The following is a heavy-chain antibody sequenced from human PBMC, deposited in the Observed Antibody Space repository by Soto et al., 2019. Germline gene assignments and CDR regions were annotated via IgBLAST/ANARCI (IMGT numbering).Heavy chain of an antibody. Sequence: EVQLLESGGNMLQRGGSLTLSCAASGLAVSGYAMTWVRQAPGKGLEWVSTITGGDAATYYADSVKGRFTISRDSSGNTIFLQMINLGVEDTAIYYCVKDWTGGACPCLDVWGQGTTVTVSS. J-gene: IGHJ6*02. CDR1: GLAVSGYA. V-gene: IGHV3-23*01. CDR2: ITGGDAAT. CDR3: VKDWTGGACPCLDV. D-gene: IGHD2-8*02.